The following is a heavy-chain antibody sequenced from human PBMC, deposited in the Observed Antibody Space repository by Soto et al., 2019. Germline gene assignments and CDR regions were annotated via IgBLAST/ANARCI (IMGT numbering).Heavy chain of an antibody. CDR3: ARGRYGDY. D-gene: IGHD1-1*01. V-gene: IGHV1-18*01. CDR2: ISGRNGNT. J-gene: IGHJ4*02. Sequence: QAHLVQSGAEVKKPGASVKVSCKGSGYAFTPYGITWVRQAPGQGLEWMGWISGRNGNTNYAQKLQGRVTVTRHTSTSTGYIELRSLRSGDTAVYYCARGRYGDYWGQGALVSVSS. CDR1: GYAFTPYG.